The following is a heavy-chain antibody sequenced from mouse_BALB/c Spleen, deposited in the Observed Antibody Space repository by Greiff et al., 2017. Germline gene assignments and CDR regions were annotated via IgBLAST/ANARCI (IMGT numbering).Heavy chain of an antibody. D-gene: IGHD2-14*01. V-gene: IGHV1S81*02. CDR1: GYTFTSYY. Sequence: VQLQQSGAELVKPGASVKLSCKASGYTFTSYYMYWVKQRPGQGLEWIGEINPSNGGTNFNEKFKSKATLTVDKSSSTAYMQLSSLTSEDSAVYDCTRGEYYRYDGFAYWGQGTLVTVSA. J-gene: IGHJ3*01. CDR3: TRGEYYRYDGFAY. CDR2: INPSNGGT.